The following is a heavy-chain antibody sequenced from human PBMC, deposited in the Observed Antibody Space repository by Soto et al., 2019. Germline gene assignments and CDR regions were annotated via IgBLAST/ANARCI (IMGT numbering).Heavy chain of an antibody. CDR1: GGSFSGYS. Sequence: QVQLQQWGAGLLKPSETLSLTCAVYGGSFSGYSWTWIRQPPGTGLGWIGEINHSGSTNYNPSLKCRVTISVDTSKNQFSLKLTSVTAADTAVYYCARDKITGLFDYWGQGTLVTVSS. CDR2: INHSGST. D-gene: IGHD2-8*02. V-gene: IGHV4-34*01. CDR3: ARDKITGLFDY. J-gene: IGHJ4*02.